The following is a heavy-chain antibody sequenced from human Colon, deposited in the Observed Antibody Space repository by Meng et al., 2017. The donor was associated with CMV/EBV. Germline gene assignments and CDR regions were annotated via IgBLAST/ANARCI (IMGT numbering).Heavy chain of an antibody. Sequence: QGQVVESGVEGKKLGSAVKVPCKASGGTFDTSTFNWVRQAPGQGLEWMGGIIPMFGSPSYSQKFRGRVTITADELEVNSLRSEDTAVYYCARGKQAGFDLWGQGTLVTVSS. J-gene: IGHJ5*02. D-gene: IGHD6-13*01. V-gene: IGHV1-69*12. CDR3: ARGKQAGFDL. CDR1: GGTFDTST. CDR2: IIPMFGSP.